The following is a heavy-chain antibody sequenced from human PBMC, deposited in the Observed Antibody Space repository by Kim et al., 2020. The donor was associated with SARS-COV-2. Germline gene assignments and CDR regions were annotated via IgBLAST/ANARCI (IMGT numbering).Heavy chain of an antibody. V-gene: IGHV7-4-1*02. CDR3: ARDVPLYSSSSDWFDP. CDR1: GYNFTSYA. CDR2: INTNTGNP. D-gene: IGHD6-13*01. J-gene: IGHJ5*02. Sequence: ASVKVSCKASGYNFTSYAMNWVRQAPGQGLEWMGWINTNTGNPTYAQGFTGRFVFSLDTSVSTAYLQISSLKAEDTAVYYCARDVPLYSSSSDWFDPWGQGTLVTVSS.